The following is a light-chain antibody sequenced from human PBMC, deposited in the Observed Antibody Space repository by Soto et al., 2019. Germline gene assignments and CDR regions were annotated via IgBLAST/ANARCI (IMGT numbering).Light chain of an antibody. CDR2: GAS. V-gene: IGKV3-20*01. CDR1: QSVSSSY. J-gene: IGKJ4*01. CDR3: QQYVSSPL. Sequence: IVLTQSPGTLSLSPGERATLSCRASQSVSSSYLGWYQQKPGQDPRLLIYGASNRASGNPDRFSGGGSGTDVTLTISRLELEDCTVYYCQQYVSSPLFGGGTKVEL.